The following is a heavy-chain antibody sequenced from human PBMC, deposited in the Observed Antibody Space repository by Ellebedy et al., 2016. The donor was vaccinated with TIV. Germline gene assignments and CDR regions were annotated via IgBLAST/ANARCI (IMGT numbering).Heavy chain of an antibody. J-gene: IGHJ4*02. CDR1: GYTFINYG. CDR2: VNTYNGNR. Sequence: AASVKVSCKASGYTFINYGFIWVRQAPGQGLKWMGWVNTYNGNRNYAQKLQGRLTMTTDTSTGTAYMELRRLRSDDTAVYYCARYRLGEGSGYEFFDYWGQGTLVTVSS. D-gene: IGHD5-12*01. V-gene: IGHV1-18*04. CDR3: ARYRLGEGSGYEFFDY.